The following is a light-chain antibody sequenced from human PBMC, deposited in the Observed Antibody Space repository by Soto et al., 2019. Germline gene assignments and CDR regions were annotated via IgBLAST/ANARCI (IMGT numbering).Light chain of an antibody. CDR3: QQYYSYWT. CDR1: QNIDNW. J-gene: IGKJ1*01. V-gene: IGKV1-5*03. Sequence: RSAQSTYTLSASVGDRVTITFRASQNIDNWLAWYQQKPGKAPKLLIYKASSLESGVPSRFSGSGSGTEFTLTISSLQPDDFATYYCQQYYSYWTFDQGTKVDVK. CDR2: KAS.